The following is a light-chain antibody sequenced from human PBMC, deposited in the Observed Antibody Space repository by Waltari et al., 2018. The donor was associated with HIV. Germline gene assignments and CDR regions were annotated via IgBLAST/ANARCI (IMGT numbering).Light chain of an antibody. Sequence: EIVLTQSPATLSLSRGERATISSRASQMLSSYFAWCQQKPGQAHRLLIYDASNRATGIPARFSGSGSGTDFTLTISSLEPEDFAVYYCQQRSNWPPIFTFGPGTKVDIK. CDR3: QQRSNWPPIFT. J-gene: IGKJ3*01. CDR2: DAS. V-gene: IGKV3-11*01. CDR1: QMLSSY.